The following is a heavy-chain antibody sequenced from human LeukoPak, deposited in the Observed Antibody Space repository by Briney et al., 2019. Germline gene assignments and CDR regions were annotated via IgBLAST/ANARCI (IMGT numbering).Heavy chain of an antibody. Sequence: GGSLRLSCAASGFTFSNQYMIWIRQAPGKGPEWVSYISGSGETKYYADSVKGRFTISKDNAKNSLDLQMNSLRAEDTAVYYCARGPYSANYYVGDYWGQGTLVTVSS. CDR3: ARGPYSANYYVGDY. J-gene: IGHJ4*02. CDR2: ISGSGETK. D-gene: IGHD1-26*01. CDR1: GFTFSNQY. V-gene: IGHV3-11*04.